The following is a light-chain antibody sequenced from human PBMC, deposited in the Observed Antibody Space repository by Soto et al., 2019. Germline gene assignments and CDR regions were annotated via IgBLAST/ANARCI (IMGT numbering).Light chain of an antibody. CDR1: SSNIGAGYD. Sequence: QSVLTQPPSVSGAPGQRVTISCTGSSSNIGAGYDVHWYQQLPGTAPKLLIYGNSNRPSGVPDRFSGSKSGTSAPLAITGLQAEYEADYYCQSYDSSLSAWVFGGGTQLTVL. CDR3: QSYDSSLSAWV. J-gene: IGLJ3*02. CDR2: GNS. V-gene: IGLV1-40*01.